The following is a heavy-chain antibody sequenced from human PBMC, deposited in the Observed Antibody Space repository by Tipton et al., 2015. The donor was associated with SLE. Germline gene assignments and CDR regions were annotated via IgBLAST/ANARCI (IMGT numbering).Heavy chain of an antibody. CDR1: GFTFSSYA. CDR2: IYSGGST. D-gene: IGHD6-13*01. J-gene: IGHJ1*01. V-gene: IGHV3-23*03. Sequence: GSLRLSCGGLGFTFSSYAMSWVRQAPGKGLEWVSVIYSGGSTYYADSVKGRFTISRDNSKNTLYLQMNSLRAEDTAVYYCAKHGAGTYFQHWGQGTLVTVSS. CDR3: AKHGAGTYFQH.